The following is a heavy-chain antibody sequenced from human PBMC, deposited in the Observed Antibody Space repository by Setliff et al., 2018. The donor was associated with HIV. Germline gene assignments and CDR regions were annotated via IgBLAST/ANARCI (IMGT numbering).Heavy chain of an antibody. CDR3: ALKGAYDILTGFPN. J-gene: IGHJ4*02. CDR1: GGTFKTYA. V-gene: IGHV1-69*13. Sequence: GASVKVSCKASGGTFKTYAISWVRQAPGRGLEWMGGIIPIFATTDYAQKFQGRVTIIADESTSTAYMELSSLRSEDTAVYYCALKGAYDILTGFPNWGQGTLVTVSS. CDR2: IIPIFATT. D-gene: IGHD3-9*01.